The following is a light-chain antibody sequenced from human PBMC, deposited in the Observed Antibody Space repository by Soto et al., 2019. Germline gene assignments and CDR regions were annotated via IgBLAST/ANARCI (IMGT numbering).Light chain of an antibody. CDR3: SSYTGSSPYVV. J-gene: IGLJ2*01. CDR2: DVN. Sequence: QSALTQPASVSGSPGQSITISCTGTSSDVGGYNYVSWYQQHPGKAPKLMIYDVNNRPSGVSNRFSGSKSGNTASLTISGLQAEDEADYYCSSYTGSSPYVVFGGGTKVTVL. V-gene: IGLV2-14*01. CDR1: SSDVGGYNY.